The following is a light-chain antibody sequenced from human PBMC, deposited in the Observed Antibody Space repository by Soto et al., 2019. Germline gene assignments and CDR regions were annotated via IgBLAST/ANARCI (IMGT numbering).Light chain of an antibody. CDR2: EVS. Sequence: QSVLTQTASVSGSPGQSITIACTGSISDVGGYNYVCWYQQHPGKAPKLMIYEVSNRPSGISNRFSGSTSGNTASLTLSGLQAEDEADYYCSSYTSSSTPAFGGGTKVTVL. J-gene: IGLJ2*01. CDR1: ISDVGGYNY. CDR3: SSYTSSSTPA. V-gene: IGLV2-14*01.